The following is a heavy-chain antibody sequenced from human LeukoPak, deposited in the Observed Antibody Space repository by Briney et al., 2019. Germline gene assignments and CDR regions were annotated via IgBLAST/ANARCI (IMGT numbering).Heavy chain of an antibody. CDR1: GFTFRTYS. CDR3: ARGRIDMIRGEGSWFDP. J-gene: IGHJ5*02. V-gene: IGHV3-48*02. D-gene: IGHD3-10*01. Sequence: PGGSLRLSCAASGFTFRTYSMNWVRQAPGMGLEWVSYISEGSSTIYYADSVQGRFTISRDNAKNSLYLQMNSLRDEDTAVYYCARGRIDMIRGEGSWFDPWGQGTLVTVSS. CDR2: ISEGSSTI.